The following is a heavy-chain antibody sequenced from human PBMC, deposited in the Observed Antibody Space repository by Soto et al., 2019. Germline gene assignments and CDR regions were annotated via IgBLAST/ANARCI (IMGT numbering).Heavy chain of an antibody. Sequence: PGGSLRLSCAASGFTFSDYYMSWIRQAPGKGLEWISYISGSNIYTNYADSVKGRFTISRDNANNSLYLQMDSLRVEGTAVYYCARDGGEVIPAAIGGGYGMDVWGQGTTVTVSS. V-gene: IGHV3-11*06. J-gene: IGHJ6*02. CDR1: GFTFSDYY. D-gene: IGHD2-2*01. CDR2: ISGSNIYT. CDR3: ARDGGEVIPAAIGGGYGMDV.